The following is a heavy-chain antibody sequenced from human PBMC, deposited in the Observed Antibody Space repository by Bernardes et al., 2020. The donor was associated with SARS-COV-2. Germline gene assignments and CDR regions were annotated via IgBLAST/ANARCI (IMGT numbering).Heavy chain of an antibody. CDR2: IYYSGST. CDR3: ARQAGRITLFGVVILDAWDI. CDR1: GGSISSSSYY. D-gene: IGHD3-3*01. J-gene: IGHJ3*02. V-gene: IGHV4-39*01. Sequence: SETLSLTCTVSGGSISSSSYYWGWIRQPPGKGLEWIGSIYYSGSTYYNPSLKSRVTISVDTSKNQFSLKLSSVTAADTAVYYCARQAGRITLFGVVILDAWDIWGQGRIGTVPS.